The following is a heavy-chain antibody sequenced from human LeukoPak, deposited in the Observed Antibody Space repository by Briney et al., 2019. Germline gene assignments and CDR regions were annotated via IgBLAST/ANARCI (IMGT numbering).Heavy chain of an antibody. D-gene: IGHD6-13*01. CDR3: ARDPGIAAAGIWFDP. CDR2: INPNSGGT. CDR1: GYTFTGYY. J-gene: IGHJ5*02. Sequence: ASVKVSCKASGYTFTGYYMHWVRQAPGQGLEWMGWINPNSGGTNYAQKFQGRVTMTRDTSISTAYMELSRLRSDDTAVYYCARDPGIAAAGIWFDPWGQGTLVTVSS. V-gene: IGHV1-2*02.